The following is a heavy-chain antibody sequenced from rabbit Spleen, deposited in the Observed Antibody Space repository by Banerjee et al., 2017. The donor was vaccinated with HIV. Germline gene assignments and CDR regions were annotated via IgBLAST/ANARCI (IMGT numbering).Heavy chain of an antibody. J-gene: IGHJ4*01. CDR2: INTYTGKS. V-gene: IGHV1S40*01. CDR1: GFSFSGGYY. D-gene: IGHD4-1*01. Sequence: QSLKESGGDLVKPGASLTLTCKASGFSFSGGYYISWVRQAPGKGLEWIGCINTYTGKSVYASWATGRFTVSRTSSTTVTLQMTSLTAADSAIYFCARDLAGVIGWNFYFLGPGTLVTVS. CDR3: ARDLAGVIGWNFYF.